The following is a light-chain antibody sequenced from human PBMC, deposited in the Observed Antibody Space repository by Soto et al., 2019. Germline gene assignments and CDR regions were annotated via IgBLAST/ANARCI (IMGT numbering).Light chain of an antibody. J-gene: IGKJ2*01. CDR3: QQYNIGYT. CDR1: QSIDKW. Sequence: IQMTQSTSNLSASVGDRVTITCRASQSIDKWVAWFQQKSGRAPKLLLYDAATLQSGVPSRFSGTGSGTDFSLTISSLHPEDFATYYCQQYNIGYTFGQGTRLDIK. V-gene: IGKV1-5*01. CDR2: DAA.